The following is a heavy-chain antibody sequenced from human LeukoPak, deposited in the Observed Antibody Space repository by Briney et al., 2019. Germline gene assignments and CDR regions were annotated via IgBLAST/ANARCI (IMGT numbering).Heavy chain of an antibody. CDR3: ARGGITGTAWFDP. D-gene: IGHD1/OR15-1a*01. CDR2: INHSGST. CDR1: GFTFGDYA. J-gene: IGHJ5*02. V-gene: IGHV4-34*01. Sequence: GSLRLSCSTSGFTFGDYAMGWFRQPPGKGLEWIGEINHSGSTNYNPSLKSRVTISVDTSKNQFSLKLSSVTAADTAVYYCARGGITGTAWFDPWGQGTLVTVSS.